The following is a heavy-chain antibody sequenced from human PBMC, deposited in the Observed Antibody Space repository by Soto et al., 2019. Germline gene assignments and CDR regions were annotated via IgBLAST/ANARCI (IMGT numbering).Heavy chain of an antibody. CDR3: ARPREAGKNYYGVDV. Sequence: GASLKISCKGSGYSFTSYWIGSVRQMPGKGLEWMGIIYPGDSDTRYSPSFQGQVTISADKSISTAYLQWSSLKASDTAMYYCARPREAGKNYYGVDVWGQGTTVTAP. CDR1: GYSFTSYW. D-gene: IGHD6-19*01. J-gene: IGHJ6*02. CDR2: IYPGDSDT. V-gene: IGHV5-51*01.